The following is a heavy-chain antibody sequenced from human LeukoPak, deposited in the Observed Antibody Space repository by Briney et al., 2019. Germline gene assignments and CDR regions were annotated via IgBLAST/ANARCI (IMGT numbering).Heavy chain of an antibody. CDR3: ARGPPYYYDSSGSQGGYFDY. CDR2: VSGSGVGT. CDR1: GFTFSSYA. J-gene: IGHJ4*02. D-gene: IGHD3-22*01. V-gene: IGHV3-23*01. Sequence: PGGSLRLSCAASGFTFSSYAMSWVRQAPGKGLEWVSAVSGSGVGTYYADSVKGRFTISRDNSKNTLFLQMNSLRAEDTAVYYCARGPPYYYDSSGSQGGYFDYWGQGTLVTVSS.